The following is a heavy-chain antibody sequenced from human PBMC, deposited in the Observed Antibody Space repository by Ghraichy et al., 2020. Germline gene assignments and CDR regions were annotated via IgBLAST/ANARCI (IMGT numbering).Heavy chain of an antibody. V-gene: IGHV3-9*01. CDR3: AKDIGSGSYYGLDY. CDR2: ISWNSGSI. J-gene: IGHJ4*02. CDR1: GFTFDDYA. Sequence: GGSLRLSCAASGFTFDDYAMHWVRQAPGKGLEWVSGISWNSGSIGYADSVKGRFTISRDNAKNSLYLQMNSLRAEDTALYYCAKDIGSGSYYGLDYWGQGTLVTVSS. D-gene: IGHD1-26*01.